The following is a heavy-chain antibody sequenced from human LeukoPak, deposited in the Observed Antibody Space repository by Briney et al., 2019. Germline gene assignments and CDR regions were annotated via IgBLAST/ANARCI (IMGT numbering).Heavy chain of an antibody. CDR2: IYTSGNT. CDR1: GGSISSGSYF. V-gene: IGHV4-61*02. D-gene: IGHD4-23*01. J-gene: IGHJ4*02. Sequence: SQTLSLTCTVSGGSISSGSYFWSWIRQPAGKGLEWIGRIYTSGNTNYNPSLKSRVTISVDTSKNQISLKLSSVTAADTAVYYCARGCLETTVVTEVKGGCHYWGQGTLVTVSP. CDR3: ARGCLETTVVTEVKGGCHY.